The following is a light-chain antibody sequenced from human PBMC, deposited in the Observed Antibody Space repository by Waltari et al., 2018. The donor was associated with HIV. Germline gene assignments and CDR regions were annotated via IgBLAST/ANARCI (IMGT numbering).Light chain of an antibody. CDR1: QNISNS. J-gene: IGKJ5*01. CDR3: QQTYATPRT. CDR2: GGN. V-gene: IGKV1-39*01. Sequence: DIQITQSPSSLSAFVGDRVTITCRASQNISNSLNWYQQKPGKAPEVLSYGGNNVQSGVPSRFSCSGSGRDFTLTISSLQRGDFVTYSCQQTYATPRTFGLGTRLEI.